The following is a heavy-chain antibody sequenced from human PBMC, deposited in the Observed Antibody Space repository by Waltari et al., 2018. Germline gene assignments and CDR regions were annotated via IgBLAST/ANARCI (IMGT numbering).Heavy chain of an antibody. CDR2: INPKSGAT. J-gene: IGHJ5*02. Sequence: QVQLVQSGAEVKKHGASVKVSCKASGYTFTDSVIDWVRHAPGQGLEWRGRINPKSGATTYPQKLQGRITMTRDTSIGTAYMELGSVTSDDTALYYCARHIDSIRSAWGQGTLVTVSS. D-gene: IGHD2-21*01. CDR3: ARHIDSIRSA. V-gene: IGHV1-2*06. CDR1: GYTFTDSV.